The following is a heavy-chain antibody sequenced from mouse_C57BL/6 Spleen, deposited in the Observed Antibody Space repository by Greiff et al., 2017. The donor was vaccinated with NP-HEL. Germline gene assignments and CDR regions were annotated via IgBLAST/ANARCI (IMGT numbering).Heavy chain of an antibody. CDR3: ARELTTEFAY. CDR1: GYTFTSYW. Sequence: QVQLQQPGAELVKPVASVKLSCKASGYTFTSYWMHWVKQRPGRGLEWIGRIYPGDGDTNYNGKFKGKATLTADKSSSTAYMQLSSLTSEDSAVYFCARELTTEFAYWGQGTLVTVSA. V-gene: IGHV1-62-3*01. D-gene: IGHD1-1*01. CDR2: IYPGDGDT. J-gene: IGHJ3*01.